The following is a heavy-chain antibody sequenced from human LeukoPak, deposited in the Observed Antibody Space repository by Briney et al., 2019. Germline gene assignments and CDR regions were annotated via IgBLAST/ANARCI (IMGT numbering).Heavy chain of an antibody. J-gene: IGHJ6*02. V-gene: IGHV3-30*04. CDR1: GFTFSSYA. Sequence: GGSLRLSCAASGFTFSSYAMHWVRQAPGKGLEWVAVISYDGSNKYYADSVKGRFTISRDNSKNTLYLQMNSLRAEDTAVYYCERGSEGRYFDWFDNLYSYYYGMDVWGQGTTVTVSS. CDR2: ISYDGSNK. CDR3: ERGSEGRYFDWFDNLYSYYYGMDV. D-gene: IGHD3-9*01.